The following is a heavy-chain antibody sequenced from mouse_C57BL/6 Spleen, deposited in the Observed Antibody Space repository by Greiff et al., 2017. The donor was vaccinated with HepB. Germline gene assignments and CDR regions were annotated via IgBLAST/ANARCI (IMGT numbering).Heavy chain of an antibody. CDR3: ARHGVYSNLAY. CDR2: ISSGGSYT. Sequence: DVKLVESGGDLVKPGGSLKLSCAASGFTFSSYGMSWVRQTPDKRLEWVATISSGGSYTYYPDSVKGRFTISRDNAKNTLYLQMSSLKSEDTAMYYCARHGVYSNLAYWGQGTLVTVSA. J-gene: IGHJ3*01. CDR1: GFTFSSYG. V-gene: IGHV5-6*02. D-gene: IGHD2-5*01.